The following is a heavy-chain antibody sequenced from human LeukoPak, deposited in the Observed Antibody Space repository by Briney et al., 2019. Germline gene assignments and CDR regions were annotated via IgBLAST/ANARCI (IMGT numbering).Heavy chain of an antibody. V-gene: IGHV4-59*01. D-gene: IGHD2-21*02. CDR2: IYCSGST. Sequence: SETLSLTCTVSGGSISSYYWSWIRQPPGKGLEWIGYIYCSGSTNYNPSLKSRVTISVDTSKNQFSLKLSSVTAADTAVYYCARGGYCGGDCYSYDYWGQGTLVTVSS. CDR3: ARGGYCGGDCYSYDY. J-gene: IGHJ4*02. CDR1: GGSISSYY.